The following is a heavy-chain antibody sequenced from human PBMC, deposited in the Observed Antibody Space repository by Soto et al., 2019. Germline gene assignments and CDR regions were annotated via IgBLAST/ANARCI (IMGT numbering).Heavy chain of an antibody. V-gene: IGHV4-31*03. CDR1: GGSISSGGYY. CDR2: IYYSGST. CDR3: ARGLTHYYDSSGYYYNWFDP. Sequence: SETLSLTCTVSGGSISSGGYYWSWIRQHPGKGLEWIGYIYYSGSTYYNPSLKSRVTISVDTSKNQFSLKLSSVTAADTAVYYCARGLTHYYDSSGYYYNWFDPWGQGTLVTVSS. D-gene: IGHD3-22*01. J-gene: IGHJ5*02.